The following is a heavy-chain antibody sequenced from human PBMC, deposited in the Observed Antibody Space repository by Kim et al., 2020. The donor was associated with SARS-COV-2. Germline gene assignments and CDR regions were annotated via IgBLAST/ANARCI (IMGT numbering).Heavy chain of an antibody. V-gene: IGHV3-9*01. CDR1: GFTFDDYA. D-gene: IGHD5-12*01. Sequence: GGSLRLSCAASGFTFDDYAMHWVRQAPGKGLEWVSGISWNSGSIGYADSVKGRFTISRDNAKNSLYLQMNSLRAEDTALYYCAKDMGVVGYIPYFDYWGQGTLVTVSS. CDR2: ISWNSGSI. J-gene: IGHJ4*02. CDR3: AKDMGVVGYIPYFDY.